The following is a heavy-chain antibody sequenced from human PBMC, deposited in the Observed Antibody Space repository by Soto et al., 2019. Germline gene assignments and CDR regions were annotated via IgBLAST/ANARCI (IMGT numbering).Heavy chain of an antibody. CDR2: IWYDGSNK. V-gene: IGHV3-33*01. CDR1: GFTFSSYG. Sequence: GGSLRLSCAASGFTFSSYGMHWVRQAPGKGLEWVAVIWYDGSNKYYADSVKGRFTISRDNAKNSLYLQMNSLRAEDTAVYYCARDRGWSLFDYWGQGTLVTVSS. D-gene: IGHD6-19*01. J-gene: IGHJ4*02. CDR3: ARDRGWSLFDY.